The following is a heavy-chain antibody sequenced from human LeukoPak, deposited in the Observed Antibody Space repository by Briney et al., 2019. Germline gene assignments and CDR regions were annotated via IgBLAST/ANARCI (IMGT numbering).Heavy chain of an antibody. Sequence: ASVKVSCKASGYTFNNFGIHWVRQTPAQGLEWMGWISAYNGLTNYAENLQGRVTMTTDTSTGTAYLELRSLTSDDTALYYCARDRIARLGGSYRYNCFDPWGQGTLVTVSS. CDR3: ARDRIARLGGSYRYNCFDP. CDR2: ISAYNGLT. V-gene: IGHV1-18*01. D-gene: IGHD1-26*01. J-gene: IGHJ5*02. CDR1: GYTFNNFG.